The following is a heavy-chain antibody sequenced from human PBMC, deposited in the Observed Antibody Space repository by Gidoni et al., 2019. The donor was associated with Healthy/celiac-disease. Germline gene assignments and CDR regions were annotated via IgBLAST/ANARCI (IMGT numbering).Heavy chain of an antibody. V-gene: IGHV2-26*01. Sequence: QVTLKESGPVLVKPTDTLTLTCTVPGFSPINARMGVSWIRQPPGTALEWLAHIFSNDEKSYSTSLKSRLTISKDTSKSQVVLTMTNMDPVDTAKYYCARIREYCSSTSCVSYYYYMDVWGKGTTVTVSS. CDR2: IFSNDEK. CDR1: GFSPINARMG. CDR3: ARIREYCSSTSCVSYYYYMDV. J-gene: IGHJ6*03. D-gene: IGHD2-2*01.